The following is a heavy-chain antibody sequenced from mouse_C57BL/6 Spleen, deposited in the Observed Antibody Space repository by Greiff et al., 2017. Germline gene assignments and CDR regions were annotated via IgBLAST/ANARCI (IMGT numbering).Heavy chain of an antibody. CDR2: IWTGGGT. J-gene: IGHJ3*01. CDR3: ASLYGSSGWFAY. D-gene: IGHD1-1*01. Sequence: VKLLESGPGLVAPSQCLSITCTVSGFSLTSYAISWVRQPPGKGLEWLGVIWTGGGTNYNPALKTRLGISKDNSTSQISLKMTSLQTCDTASYYCASLYGSSGWFAYWGQGTLVTVSA. V-gene: IGHV2-9-1*01. CDR1: GFSLTSYA.